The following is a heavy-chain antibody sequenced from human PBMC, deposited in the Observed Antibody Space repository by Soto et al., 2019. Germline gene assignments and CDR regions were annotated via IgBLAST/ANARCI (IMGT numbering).Heavy chain of an antibody. CDR2: ISSGGGST. J-gene: IGHJ4*02. V-gene: IGHV3-23*01. CDR1: GFTFSSYA. CDR3: AKKGPGYCGSTSCYHLDY. Sequence: GGSLRLSCAASGFTFSSYAMSWVRQAPGKGLEWVSLISSGGGSTYHADSVKGRFTVSRDNSKNTLYLQMNSLRAEDTAVYYCAKKGPGYCGSTSCYHLDYWGQGTLVTVSS. D-gene: IGHD2-2*01.